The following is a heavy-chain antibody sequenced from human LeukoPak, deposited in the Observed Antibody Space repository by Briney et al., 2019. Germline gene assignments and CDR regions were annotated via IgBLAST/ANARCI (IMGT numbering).Heavy chain of an antibody. CDR2: INPNSGGT. Sequence: ASVKVSCKASGYTFTGYYMHWVRQAPGQGLEWMGWINPNSGGTNYAQKFQGRVTMTRDTSKNQFSLKLSSVTAADTAVYYCASSAWSGYYLQFGYWGQGTLVTVSS. D-gene: IGHD3-3*01. V-gene: IGHV1-2*02. CDR3: ASSAWSGYYLQFGY. CDR1: GYTFTGYY. J-gene: IGHJ4*02.